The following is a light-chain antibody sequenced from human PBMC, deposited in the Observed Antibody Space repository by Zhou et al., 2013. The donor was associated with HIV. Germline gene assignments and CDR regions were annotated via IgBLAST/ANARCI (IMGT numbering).Light chain of an antibody. CDR1: QSLLHSDGNTY. CDR3: MQGLQGFT. Sequence: IVLTQSPLSSPVTLGQPASISCRSSQSLLHSDGNTYLSWLHQRPGQSPHLLIYWGSKRASGVAERFTGSGSGTHFTLNISTVEAEDVGLYFCMQGLQGFTFGPGTRLDIK. J-gene: IGKJ5*01. CDR2: WGS. V-gene: IGKV2-28*01.